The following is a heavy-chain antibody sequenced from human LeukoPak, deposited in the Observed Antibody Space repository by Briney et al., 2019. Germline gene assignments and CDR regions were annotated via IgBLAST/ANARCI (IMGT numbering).Heavy chain of an antibody. CDR2: IDASSTYI. CDR3: TRGSFGDYEY. Sequence: GGSLRLSCSASKFTFSSYTMNWVRQAPGKGLEWVSSIDASSTYIYYADSVKGRFTISRDNAQNSLYLRMNSLRAEDTAIYYCTRGSFGDYEYWGQGTLVTVSS. CDR1: KFTFSSYT. V-gene: IGHV3-21*01. J-gene: IGHJ4*02. D-gene: IGHD4-17*01.